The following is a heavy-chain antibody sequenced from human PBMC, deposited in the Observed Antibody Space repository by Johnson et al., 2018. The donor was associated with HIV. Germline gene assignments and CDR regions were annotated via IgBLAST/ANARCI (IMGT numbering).Heavy chain of an antibody. CDR2: ISSSGSTI. CDR3: ASLVGSSSGEAFDI. D-gene: IGHD6-6*01. J-gene: IGHJ3*02. CDR1: GFTFSDYY. Sequence: SCAASGFTFSDYYMSWIRQAPGKGLEWVSYISSSGSTIYYADSVKGRFTISRDNAKNSLYLQMNSLRAEDTAVYYCASLVGSSSGEAFDIWGQGTMVTVSS. V-gene: IGHV3-11*01.